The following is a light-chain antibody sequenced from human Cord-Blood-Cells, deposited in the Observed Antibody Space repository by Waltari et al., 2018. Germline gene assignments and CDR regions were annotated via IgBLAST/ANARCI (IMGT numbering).Light chain of an antibody. CDR1: RSDVGGYHS. CDR2: EVS. J-gene: IGLJ3*02. Sequence: QSALTQPASVSGSRGPSVTISCTGTRSDVGGYHSVSWYQQHPGKAPKRMTYEVSNRPSGVSNRCSGAKSGNTASLTISGLQAEDEADYYCSSYTSSSTWVFGGGTKLTVL. V-gene: IGLV2-14*01. CDR3: SSYTSSSTWV.